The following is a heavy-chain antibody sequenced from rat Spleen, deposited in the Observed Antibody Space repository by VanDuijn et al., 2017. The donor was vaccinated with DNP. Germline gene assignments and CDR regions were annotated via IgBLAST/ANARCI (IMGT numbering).Heavy chain of an antibody. CDR3: GREDKGVDA. CDR1: GFIFSNYW. CDR2: INKDSRTI. Sequence: EVQLVESGGGPVQPGRSLKLSCVASGFIFSNYWMTWIRQAPGKGLEWIGEINKDSRTIKYAPSLKDKFTIFRDNAQNTLYLQTSKLGSEDTAIYYCGREDKGVDAWGQGASVTVSS. V-gene: IGHV4-2*01. J-gene: IGHJ4*01. D-gene: IGHD2-2*01.